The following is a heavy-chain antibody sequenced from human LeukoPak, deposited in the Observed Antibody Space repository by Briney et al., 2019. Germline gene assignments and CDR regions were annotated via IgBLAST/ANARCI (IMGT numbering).Heavy chain of an antibody. D-gene: IGHD7-27*01. J-gene: IGHJ2*01. V-gene: IGHV4-59*12. CDR3: ARDGWQLGSFRSNRYFDL. CDR2: IYYSGST. CDR1: GGSISSYY. Sequence: PSETLSLTCTVSGGSISSYYWSWIRQPPGKGLEWIGYIYYSGSTNYNPSLKSRVTISVDTSKNQFSLKMSSVTAADTAVYYCARDGWQLGSFRSNRYFDLWGRGTLVTVSS.